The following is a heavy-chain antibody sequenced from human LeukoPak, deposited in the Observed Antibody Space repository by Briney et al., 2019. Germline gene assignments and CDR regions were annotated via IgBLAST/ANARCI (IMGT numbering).Heavy chain of an antibody. CDR3: ARVLGKYSIDY. J-gene: IGHJ4*02. CDR1: GFTFSDYY. D-gene: IGHD2/OR15-2a*01. CDR2: ISSSGSTR. Sequence: GGSLRLSCAASGFTFSDYYMSCIRQAPGKGLERVSYISSSGSTRIYADSVKGRFTISRDNAKKSLYLQMNSLRAEDTAVYHCARVLGKYSIDYWGQGTLVTVSS. V-gene: IGHV3-11*01.